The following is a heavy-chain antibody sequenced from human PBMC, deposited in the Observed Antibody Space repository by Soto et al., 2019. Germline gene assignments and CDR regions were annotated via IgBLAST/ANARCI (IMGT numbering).Heavy chain of an antibody. D-gene: IGHD3-3*01. CDR2: ISSDGGNT. Sequence: EVHLLESGGGLVQPGGSLRLSCAASGFTFSSYAMSWVRQAPGKGLERVSSISSDGGNTYYADSVKGRFTISRDNAKNSLYLQMNSLRAEDTAVYYCARVDDFWTLDYWGQGTLVTVSS. CDR1: GFTFSSYA. CDR3: ARVDDFWTLDY. J-gene: IGHJ4*02. V-gene: IGHV3-23*01.